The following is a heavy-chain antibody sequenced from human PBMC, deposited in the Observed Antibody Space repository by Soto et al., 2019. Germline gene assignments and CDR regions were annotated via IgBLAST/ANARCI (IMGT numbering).Heavy chain of an antibody. V-gene: IGHV1-18*01. CDR3: ASERDGPYYYYGMDV. CDR2: ISGYDGRT. J-gene: IGHJ6*02. CDR1: GYTFTSYG. D-gene: IGHD2-21*02. Sequence: QVHLVQSGAEVKKPGDSVKVSCKTSGYTFTSYGISWVRQAPGQGLEWLGWISGYDGRTKPAQKGQDRVTMTTDTSTSAVYVELRGLRADYTAVYYCASERDGPYYYYGMDVWGQGTTVTVSS.